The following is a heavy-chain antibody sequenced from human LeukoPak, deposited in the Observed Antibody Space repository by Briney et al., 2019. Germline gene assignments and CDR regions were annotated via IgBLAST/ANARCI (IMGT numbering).Heavy chain of an antibody. CDR3: ARDAGSSWCPFDY. Sequence: TLSLTCTVSGGSISSGSYYWSWIRQPAGKGLEWIGRIYTSGSTNYNPSLKSRVTISVDTSKNQFSLKLSSVTAADTAVYYCARDAGSSWCPFDYWGQGTLVTVSS. V-gene: IGHV4-61*02. J-gene: IGHJ4*02. CDR1: GGSISSGSYY. D-gene: IGHD6-13*01. CDR2: IYTSGST.